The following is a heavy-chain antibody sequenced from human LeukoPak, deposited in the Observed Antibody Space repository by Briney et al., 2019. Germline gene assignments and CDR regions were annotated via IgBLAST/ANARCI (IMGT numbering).Heavy chain of an antibody. J-gene: IGHJ4*02. CDR3: ARSRGDYYFDY. CDR2: IKSDGSST. D-gene: IGHD4-17*01. Sequence: PGGSLRLSCAASGFTFSSYWMHWVRQAPGKGLVWVSHIKSDGSSTSYADSVKGRFTISRGNAKNTLYLQMNSLRAEDTAVYYCARSRGDYYFDYWGQGTLVTVSS. V-gene: IGHV3-74*01. CDR1: GFTFSSYW.